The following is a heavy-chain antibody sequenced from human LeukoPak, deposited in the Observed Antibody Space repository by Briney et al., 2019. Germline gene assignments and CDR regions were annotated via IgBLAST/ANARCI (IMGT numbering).Heavy chain of an antibody. CDR1: GYSFTSYW. D-gene: IGHD3-10*01. V-gene: IGHV5-51*01. CDR3: ARTPSVPGYYGSGSYYIPNDY. CDR2: IYHGDSDT. Sequence: GESLKISCKGSGYSFTSYWIGWVRKLPGKGLEWLGTIYHGDSDTRYSPSFQGQVTSSADKSISTAYLQWSSLKASDTAMYYCARTPSVPGYYGSGSYYIPNDYWGQGTLVTVSS. J-gene: IGHJ4*02.